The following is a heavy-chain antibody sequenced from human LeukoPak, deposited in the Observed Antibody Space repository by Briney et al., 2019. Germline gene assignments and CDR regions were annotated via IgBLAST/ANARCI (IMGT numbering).Heavy chain of an antibody. V-gene: IGHV1-2*02. J-gene: IGHJ4*02. D-gene: IGHD2-15*01. CDR1: GYTFTDYY. Sequence: ASVKVSCKASGYTFTDYYKHWVRQAPGLGLEWMGWINPTSAGTNYAQNFRGRVTMTRDTSISTAFMELSGLSSDDTAVYYCASAYCRGGDCYSFDYWGQGTLVTVSS. CDR3: ASAYCRGGDCYSFDY. CDR2: INPTSAGT.